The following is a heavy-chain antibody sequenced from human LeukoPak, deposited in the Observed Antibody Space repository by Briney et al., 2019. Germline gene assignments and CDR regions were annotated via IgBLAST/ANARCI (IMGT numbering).Heavy chain of an antibody. CDR1: EFTFNSHP. J-gene: IGHJ3*02. CDR2: LSGSAFT. D-gene: IGHD1-1*01. V-gene: IGHV3-23*01. CDR3: AKGSQESPRTILDAFDI. Sequence: AGGSLRLSCAASEFTFNSHPMSWVRQAPGKGLEWFLTLSGSAFTYYADSVKGRFTISRDTSKNTLFLDMTTLRVEDTAVYYCAKGSQESPRTILDAFDIWGQGTMVSVSS.